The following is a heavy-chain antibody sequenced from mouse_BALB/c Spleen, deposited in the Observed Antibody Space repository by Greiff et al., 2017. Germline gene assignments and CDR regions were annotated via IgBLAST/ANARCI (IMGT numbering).Heavy chain of an antibody. V-gene: IGHV3-2*02. Sequence: EVKVEESGPGLVKPSQSLSLTCTVTGYSITSDYAWNWIRQFPGNKLEWMGYISYSGSTSYNPSLKSRISITRDKSKNQFFLQLNSVTTEDTATYYCARGIYYDYDDAMDYWGQGTSVTVSS. J-gene: IGHJ4*01. CDR3: ARGIYYDYDDAMDY. CDR1: GYSITSDYA. CDR2: ISYSGST. D-gene: IGHD2-4*01.